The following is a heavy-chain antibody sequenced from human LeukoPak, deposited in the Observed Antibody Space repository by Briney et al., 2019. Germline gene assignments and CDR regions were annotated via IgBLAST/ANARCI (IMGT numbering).Heavy chain of an antibody. Sequence: LRLSFAASGFTFSSYSVNWVRQPPGKGLEWIGEINHSGSTNYNPSLKSRVTISVDTSKNQFSLKLSSVTAADTAVYYCARGLYSLDYWGQGTLVTVSS. CDR2: INHSGST. V-gene: IGHV4-34*01. J-gene: IGHJ4*02. D-gene: IGHD2-15*01. CDR3: ARGLYSLDY. CDR1: GFTFSSYS.